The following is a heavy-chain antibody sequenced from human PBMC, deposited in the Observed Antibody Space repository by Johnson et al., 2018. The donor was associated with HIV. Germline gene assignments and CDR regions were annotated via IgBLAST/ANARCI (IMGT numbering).Heavy chain of an antibody. D-gene: IGHD1-26*01. CDR1: GFTFDAYG. CDR3: ARRAFEWELPGGAFDI. J-gene: IGHJ3*02. Sequence: VQLVESGGGVVRPGGSLRLSCAASGFTFDAYGMSWVRQAPGKGLEWVSGSNWNGGSTGSADFVKGRFTISRDNAKNSLNLQMNSLRAEDTAWYYCARRAFEWELPGGAFDIWGQGTMVTVSS. CDR2: SNWNGGST. V-gene: IGHV3-20*04.